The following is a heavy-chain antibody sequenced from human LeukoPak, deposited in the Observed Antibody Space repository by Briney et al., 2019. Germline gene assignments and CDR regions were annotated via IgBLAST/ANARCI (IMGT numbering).Heavy chain of an antibody. J-gene: IGHJ4*02. V-gene: IGHV5-51*01. CDR3: ARGPWFGEFFPDYIDY. CDR2: IYPGDSDT. D-gene: IGHD3-10*01. Sequence: GESLKISCKGSGYSFTSYWIGWVRQMPGKGLEWMGIIYPGDSDTRYSPSFQGQVTISADKSISTAYLQWSSLKASDTAMYYCARGPWFGEFFPDYIDYWGQGTLVTVSS. CDR1: GYSFTSYW.